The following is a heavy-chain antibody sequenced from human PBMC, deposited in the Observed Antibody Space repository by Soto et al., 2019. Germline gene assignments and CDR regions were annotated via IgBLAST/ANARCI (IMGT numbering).Heavy chain of an antibody. CDR1: GGSISSSNW. CDR2: IYHSGST. Sequence: SETLSLTCAVSGGSISSSNWWSWVRQPPGEGLEWIGEIYHSGSTNYNPSLKSRVTISVDKSKNQFSLKLSSVTAADTAVYYCARRYLKFYLDYWGQGSLVTVSS. CDR3: ARRYLKFYLDY. J-gene: IGHJ4*02. V-gene: IGHV4-4*02. D-gene: IGHD2-2*02.